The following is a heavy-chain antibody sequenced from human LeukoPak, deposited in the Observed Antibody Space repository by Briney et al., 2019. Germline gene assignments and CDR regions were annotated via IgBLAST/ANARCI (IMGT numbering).Heavy chain of an antibody. J-gene: IGHJ4*01. CDR3: ARELPREVTLDY. V-gene: IGHV3-74*01. CDR2: INNGGSDM. CDR1: GFTFISYG. D-gene: IGHD2-21*02. Sequence: PGGSLRLSCAASGFTFISYGMQWVRQAPGKGLVWVSRINNGGSDMSYADSVKGRFTISRDNAKNTLYLQMKSLRAEDTAVYYCARELPREVTLDYWGQETPVTVSS.